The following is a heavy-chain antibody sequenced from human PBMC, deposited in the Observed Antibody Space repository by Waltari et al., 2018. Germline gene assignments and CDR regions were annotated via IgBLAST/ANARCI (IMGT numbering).Heavy chain of an antibody. Sequence: QVQLQQWGAGLLQSSETLSLTCAVYGGSFSGYYWGWVRQPPGKGLEWIGEINHAGYTNHNPSLTSRVTMSADTSKSQCSLKLNSVTAADTAVYYCVRLEDCTGPGGHCYSGDPFALDVWGQGTTVTVSS. CDR1: GGSFSGYY. D-gene: IGHD2-15*01. CDR2: INHAGYT. J-gene: IGHJ6*02. V-gene: IGHV4-34*02. CDR3: VRLEDCTGPGGHCYSGDPFALDV.